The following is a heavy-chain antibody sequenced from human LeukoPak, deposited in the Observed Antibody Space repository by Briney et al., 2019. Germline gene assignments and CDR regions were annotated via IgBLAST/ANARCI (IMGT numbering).Heavy chain of an antibody. Sequence: GGSLRLSCAASGFTFSSYWMHWVRQAPGKGLEWVSYISYRSSPIHYADSVKGRFTISRDNAKNSLYLQMNSLRAEDTAVYYCARAPRADDNWFDPWGQGTLVTVSS. D-gene: IGHD5-24*01. CDR2: ISYRSSPI. CDR3: ARAPRADDNWFDP. CDR1: GFTFSSYW. V-gene: IGHV3-48*01. J-gene: IGHJ5*02.